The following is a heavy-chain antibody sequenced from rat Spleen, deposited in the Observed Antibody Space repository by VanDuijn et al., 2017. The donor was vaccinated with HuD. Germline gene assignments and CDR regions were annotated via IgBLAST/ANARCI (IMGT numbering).Heavy chain of an antibody. D-gene: IGHD1-6*01. J-gene: IGHJ2*01. V-gene: IGHV2-41*01. CDR1: GFSLTSYN. CDR3: ARDPGLLRTMWGYFDH. CDR2: IWNSGGT. Sequence: QVQLKESGPGLVQPSQTLSLTCTVAGFSLTSYNVHWVRQLPGKGLEWMGVIWNSGGTRYNSALKSRLSISKDTSKTKAFLKMNSLQTEDTATYYCARDPGLLRTMWGYFDHWGQGVMVTVSS.